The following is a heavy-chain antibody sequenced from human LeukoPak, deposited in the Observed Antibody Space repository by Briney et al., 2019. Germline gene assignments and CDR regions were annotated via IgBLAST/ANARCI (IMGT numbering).Heavy chain of an antibody. D-gene: IGHD3-9*01. J-gene: IGHJ3*02. CDR2: IYTSGST. Sequence: SETLSLTCTVSGGSISSGSYYWSWIRQPAGKGLEWIGRIYTSGSTNYNPSLKSRVTISVDTSKNQFSLKLSSVTAADTAVYYCARGDILTGLLGHEAFDIWGQGTMVTVSS. CDR3: ARGDILTGLLGHEAFDI. CDR1: GGSISSGSYY. V-gene: IGHV4-61*02.